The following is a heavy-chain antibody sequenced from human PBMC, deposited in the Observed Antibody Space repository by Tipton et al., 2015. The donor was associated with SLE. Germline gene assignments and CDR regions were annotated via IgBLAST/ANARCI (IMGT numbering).Heavy chain of an antibody. Sequence: QVQLVQSGPEVKKPGASVKVSCKASGYTFTTYGISWVRQAPGQGLEWMGWISTYTGNTNYAQKLQGRVTMTTDTSTSTVYMELRSLRSDDTAVYYCARVPNYDSSGYYAFDIWGQGTMVTVSS. CDR1: GYTFTTYG. J-gene: IGHJ3*02. CDR3: ARVPNYDSSGYYAFDI. D-gene: IGHD3-22*01. V-gene: IGHV1-18*04. CDR2: ISTYTGNT.